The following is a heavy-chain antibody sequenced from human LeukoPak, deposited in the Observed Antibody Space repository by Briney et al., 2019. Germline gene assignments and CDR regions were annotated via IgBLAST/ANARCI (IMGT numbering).Heavy chain of an antibody. J-gene: IGHJ4*02. CDR1: GFTFSDYY. Sequence: KPGGSLRLSCAASGFTFSDYYMSWIRQAPGKGLEWISYISSSDNTIYYADSVKGRFTISRDNAKNSLYLQMNSLRAEDTAVYYCARVDPSVPYFDYWGQGTLVTVSS. CDR2: ISSSDNTI. D-gene: IGHD1-1*01. CDR3: ARVDPSVPYFDY. V-gene: IGHV3-11*04.